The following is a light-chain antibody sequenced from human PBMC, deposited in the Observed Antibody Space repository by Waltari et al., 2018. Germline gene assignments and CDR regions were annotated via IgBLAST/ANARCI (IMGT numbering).Light chain of an antibody. CDR3: CSYAGSRTYV. J-gene: IGLJ1*01. CDR2: EVP. CDR1: SSDVGNFNL. V-gene: IGLV2-23*02. Sequence: QSALTQPASVSGSPGQSITISCNGTSSDVGNFNLVPWYQQHPGKVPKLLIYEVPKRPSGVSNHFSGSKSGNTASLTISGLRAEDEADYYCCSYAGSRTYVFGTGTKVTVL.